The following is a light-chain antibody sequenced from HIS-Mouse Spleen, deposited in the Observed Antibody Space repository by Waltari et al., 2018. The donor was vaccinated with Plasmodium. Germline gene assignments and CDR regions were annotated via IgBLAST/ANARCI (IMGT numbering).Light chain of an antibody. CDR2: GAS. V-gene: IGKV3-15*01. Sequence: EIVMTQSPATLSVSPGERATLSCRASQSVSSNLACDQQKPGQAPRRLIYGASTRATGIPARFSGSGSGTEFTLTFSSLQSEDFAVYYCQQYNNWSFTFGPGTKVDIK. CDR1: QSVSSN. J-gene: IGKJ3*01. CDR3: QQYNNWSFT.